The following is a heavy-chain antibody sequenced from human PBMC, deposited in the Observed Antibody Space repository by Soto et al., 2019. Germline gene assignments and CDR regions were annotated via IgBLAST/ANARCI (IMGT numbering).Heavy chain of an antibody. Sequence: QVQLVESGGGVVQPGRSLRLSCAASGFTFSSYGMHWVRQAPGKGLEWVAVISYDGSNKYYADSVKGRFTISRDNSKNTLYLQMNSLRAEDTAVYYCAKDGSPVTTNWYFDLWGRGTLVTVSS. J-gene: IGHJ2*01. CDR2: ISYDGSNK. CDR3: AKDGSPVTTNWYFDL. CDR1: GFTFSSYG. V-gene: IGHV3-30*18. D-gene: IGHD4-17*01.